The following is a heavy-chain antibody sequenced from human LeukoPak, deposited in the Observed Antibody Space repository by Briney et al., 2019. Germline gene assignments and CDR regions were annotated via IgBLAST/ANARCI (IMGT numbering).Heavy chain of an antibody. CDR2: IWYDGSNK. Sequence: GGSLRLSCAASGFTFSSYGMHWVRQAPGKGLEWVAVIWYDGSNKYYADSVKGRFTISRDNPKNTLYLQMNSLRAEDTAVYYCARDRRGGYENYFDYWGREPWSPSPQ. J-gene: IGHJ4*02. V-gene: IGHV3-33*01. CDR1: GFTFSSYG. D-gene: IGHD5-12*01. CDR3: ARDRRGGYENYFDY.